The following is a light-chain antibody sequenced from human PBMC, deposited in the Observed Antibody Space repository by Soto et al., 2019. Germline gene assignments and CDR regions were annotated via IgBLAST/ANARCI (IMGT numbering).Light chain of an antibody. CDR1: QGISSY. Sequence: AIRMSQSPSSFSASTGDRFTITCRASQGISSYLAWYQQKPGKAPKLLIYAASTLQSGVPSRFSGSGSGTDFTLTISCLQSEDFATYYCQQYYSFALTFGGGTKVDIK. CDR2: AAS. J-gene: IGKJ4*01. CDR3: QQYYSFALT. V-gene: IGKV1-8*01.